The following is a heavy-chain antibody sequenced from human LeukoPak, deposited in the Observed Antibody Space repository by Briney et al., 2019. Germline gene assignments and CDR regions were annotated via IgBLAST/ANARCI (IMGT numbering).Heavy chain of an antibody. CDR2: IYSGGST. D-gene: IGHD6-19*01. CDR3: ARALSAVGGTWYFDY. Sequence: GGSLRLSCAASGFTFSSYGMSWVRQAPGKGLEWVSHIYSGGSTYYADSVTGRFTISRDNSKDTLYLQMNSLRAEDTAVYYCARALSAVGGTWYFDYWGQGTLVTVSS. CDR1: GFTFSSYG. V-gene: IGHV3-53*01. J-gene: IGHJ4*02.